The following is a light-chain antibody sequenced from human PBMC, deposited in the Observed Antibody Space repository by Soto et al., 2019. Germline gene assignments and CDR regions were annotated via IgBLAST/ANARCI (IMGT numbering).Light chain of an antibody. V-gene: IGKV3-20*01. Sequence: EIVLTQSPGTLSLSPGERATLSCRASQSVSSSYLAWYQQKPGQAPRLLIYGASSSATGIPDRFSGSGSGTDFPLTISRLEPEDFAVYYWQQYGSSPRTFGQGPKVEIK. CDR1: QSVSSSY. J-gene: IGKJ1*01. CDR3: QQYGSSPRT. CDR2: GAS.